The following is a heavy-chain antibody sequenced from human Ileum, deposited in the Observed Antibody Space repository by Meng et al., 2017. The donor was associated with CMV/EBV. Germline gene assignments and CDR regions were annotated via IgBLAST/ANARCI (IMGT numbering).Heavy chain of an antibody. CDR3: ARVPSLDIVVVPAAIGAFYFDY. CDR1: YY. D-gene: IGHD2-2*02. CDR2: INPNSGGT. Sequence: YYMHWVRQAPGRGLEWMGWINPNSGGTNYAQKFQGRVTMTRDTSISTAYMELSRLRSDDTAVYYCARVPSLDIVVVPAAIGAFYFDYWGQGTLVTSPQ. V-gene: IGHV1-2*02. J-gene: IGHJ4*02.